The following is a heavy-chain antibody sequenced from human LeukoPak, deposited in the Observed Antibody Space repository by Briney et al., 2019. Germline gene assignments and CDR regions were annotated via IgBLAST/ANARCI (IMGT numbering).Heavy chain of an antibody. CDR2: IYYSGST. CDR1: GGSISSSSYY. J-gene: IGHJ5*02. Sequence: SETLSLTCTVSGGSISSSSYYWGWIRQPPGKGLEWIGSIYYSGSTYYNPSLKSRVTISVDTSKNQFSLKLSSVTAADTAVYYCARVGLDIGPRREEYNWFDPWGQGTLVTVSS. V-gene: IGHV4-39*07. D-gene: IGHD5-12*01. CDR3: ARVGLDIGPRREEYNWFDP.